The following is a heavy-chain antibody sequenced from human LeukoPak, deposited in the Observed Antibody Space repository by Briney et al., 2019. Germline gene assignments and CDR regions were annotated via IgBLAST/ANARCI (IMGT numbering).Heavy chain of an antibody. Sequence: GEFLKISCKGSGYSFTNYWIGWVRQMPGKGLEWMGIIYPGDSDTRYSPSFQGQVTISADESISTAYLQWSSLKASDTAMYYCARHARYYYDSSGYRDAFDIWGQGTMVTVSS. CDR3: ARHARYYYDSSGYRDAFDI. D-gene: IGHD3-22*01. CDR2: IYPGDSDT. V-gene: IGHV5-51*01. CDR1: GYSFTNYW. J-gene: IGHJ3*02.